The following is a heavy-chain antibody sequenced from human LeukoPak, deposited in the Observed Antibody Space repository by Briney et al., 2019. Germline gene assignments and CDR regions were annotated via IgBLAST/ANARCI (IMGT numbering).Heavy chain of an antibody. Sequence: RGESLKISCKGSGYSFTSYWIGWVRQMPGKGLKWMGIIYPGDSDTRYSPSFQGQVTISADKSISTAYLQWSSLKASDTAMYYCARLLPLGATGGWFDPWGQGTLVTVSS. CDR3: ARLLPLGATGGWFDP. J-gene: IGHJ5*02. CDR2: IYPGDSDT. D-gene: IGHD1-26*01. V-gene: IGHV5-51*01. CDR1: GYSFTSYW.